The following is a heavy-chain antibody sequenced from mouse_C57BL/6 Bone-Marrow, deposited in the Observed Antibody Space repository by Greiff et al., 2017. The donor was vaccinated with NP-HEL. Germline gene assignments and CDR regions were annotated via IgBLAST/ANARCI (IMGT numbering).Heavy chain of an antibody. CDR1: GYTFTTYP. V-gene: IGHV1-47*01. Sequence: QVQLQQSGAELVKPGASVKMSCKASGYTFTTYPIEWVKQNHGKSLEWIGNFHPYNDDTEYNEKFKNKATLTVEKSSSTVYLELSRLTSGGPSVYDCAMGGNYWYCIDYWGQGTTLTVSS. CDR3: AMGGNYWYCIDY. D-gene: IGHD2-1*01. CDR2: FHPYNDDT. J-gene: IGHJ2*01.